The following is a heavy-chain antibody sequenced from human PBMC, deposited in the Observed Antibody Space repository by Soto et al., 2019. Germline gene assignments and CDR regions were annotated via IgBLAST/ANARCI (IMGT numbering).Heavy chain of an antibody. Sequence: QVQLVESGGGLVKPGGSLRLSCTGSGFIFSDYMTWIRQAPGKGLEWVSYISGSGAYTKYADSVRGRFTISRDNAKNSLWLQINSLRAEDTAVYYCARSSGWRHVVGYKYGLDVWGQGTTVTVSS. V-gene: IGHV3-11*06. D-gene: IGHD5-18*01. CDR3: ARSSGWRHVVGYKYGLDV. CDR1: GFIFSDY. J-gene: IGHJ6*02. CDR2: ISGSGAYT.